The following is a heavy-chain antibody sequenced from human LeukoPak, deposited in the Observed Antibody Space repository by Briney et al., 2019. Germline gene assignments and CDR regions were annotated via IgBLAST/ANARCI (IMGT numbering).Heavy chain of an antibody. CDR1: GYTFTSYG. CDR3: ARDRTGTTVTLSPFFDY. CDR2: INPSGGST. Sequence: ASVKVSCKASGYTFTSYGISWVRQAPGQGLEWMGIINPSGGSTSYAQKFQGRVTMTRDTSTSTVYMELSSLRSEDTAVYYCARDRTGTTVTLSPFFDYWGQGTLVTVSS. J-gene: IGHJ4*02. D-gene: IGHD4-11*01. V-gene: IGHV1-46*01.